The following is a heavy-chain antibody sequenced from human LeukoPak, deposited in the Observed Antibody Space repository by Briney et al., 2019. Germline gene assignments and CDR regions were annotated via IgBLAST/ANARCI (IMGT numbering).Heavy chain of an antibody. CDR1: GFTFRNYW. Sequence: GGSLRLSCAASGFTFRNYWMSWVRQAPGKGLEWVATIKQDGSEKYYADSVKGRFTISRDNAKNSLYLQMNSLRAEDTAVYYCARDRKTRIAAAGSAVDYWGQGTLVTVSS. CDR3: ARDRKTRIAAAGSAVDY. D-gene: IGHD6-13*01. V-gene: IGHV3-7*01. J-gene: IGHJ4*02. CDR2: IKQDGSEK.